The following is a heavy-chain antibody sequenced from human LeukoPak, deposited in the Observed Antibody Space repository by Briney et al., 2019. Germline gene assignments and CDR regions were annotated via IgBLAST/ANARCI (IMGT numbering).Heavy chain of an antibody. CDR1: GCTFSSYA. J-gene: IGHJ4*02. V-gene: IGHV1-69*05. CDR3: AREQVVYYGSGSYYT. D-gene: IGHD3-10*01. Sequence: SVKVSCKASGCTFSSYAISWVRQAPGQGLEWMGRIIPIFGTANYAQKFQGRVTITTDESTSTAYMELSSLRSEDTAVYYCAREQVVYYGSGSYYTWGQGTLVTVSS. CDR2: IIPIFGTA.